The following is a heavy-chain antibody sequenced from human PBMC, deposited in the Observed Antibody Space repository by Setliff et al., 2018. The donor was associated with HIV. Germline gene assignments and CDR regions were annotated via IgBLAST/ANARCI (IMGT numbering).Heavy chain of an antibody. CDR3: ARTYYGGNY. V-gene: IGHV3-7*03. CDR2: IRQDGSEK. Sequence: GGSLRLSCAASGFIFSNYWMSWVRQAPGKGLEWVANIRQDGSEKYYVDSVRGRFTISRDNAENSLYLRMNSPRAEDTAVYYCARTYYGGNYWGQGALVTVSS. D-gene: IGHD4-17*01. CDR1: GFIFSNYW. J-gene: IGHJ4*02.